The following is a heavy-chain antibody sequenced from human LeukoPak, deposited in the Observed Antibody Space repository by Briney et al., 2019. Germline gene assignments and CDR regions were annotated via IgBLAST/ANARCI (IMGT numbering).Heavy chain of an antibody. V-gene: IGHV1-2*02. Sequence: ASVKVSCKASGYSFTGYHLHWVRQAPRQGLEWMGWVNPKTGATNYARKFQGRVTMTRDTSINTVNMELSRLTSDDTAVYYCAREFSSKLEWLAYVTGDDAFDVWGQGTKITVS. J-gene: IGHJ3*01. CDR3: AREFSSKLEWLAYVTGDDAFDV. D-gene: IGHD3-3*01. CDR1: GYSFTGYH. CDR2: VNPKTGAT.